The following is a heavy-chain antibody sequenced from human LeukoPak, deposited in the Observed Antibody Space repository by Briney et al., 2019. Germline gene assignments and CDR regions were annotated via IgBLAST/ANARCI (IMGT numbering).Heavy chain of an antibody. V-gene: IGHV4-39*01. J-gene: IGHJ3*02. CDR2: IYYSGST. Sequence: SETLSLTCTVSGGSISSSSYYWGWIRQPPGKGLEWIGSIYYSGSTYYNPSLKSRVTISVDTSKNQFSLKLSSVTAADTAVYYCARRGIFYGGKASDIWGQGTMVTVSS. CDR1: GGSISSSSYY. CDR3: ARRGIFYGGKASDI. D-gene: IGHD4-23*01.